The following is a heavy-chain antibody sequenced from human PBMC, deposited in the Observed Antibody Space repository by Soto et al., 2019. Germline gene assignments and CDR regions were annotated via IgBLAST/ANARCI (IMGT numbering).Heavy chain of an antibody. V-gene: IGHV1-69*01. CDR3: TRSRVLLWFGELYALDY. CDR1: GGTFSSYA. J-gene: IGHJ4*02. Sequence: QVQLVQSGAEVKKPGSSVKVSCKASGGTFSSYAISWVRQAPGQGLEWMGGIIPIFGTANYAQKFQGRVTITADESTSTAYMELSSLRSEDTAVYYCTRSRVLLWFGELYALDYWGQGTLVTVSS. D-gene: IGHD3-10*01. CDR2: IIPIFGTA.